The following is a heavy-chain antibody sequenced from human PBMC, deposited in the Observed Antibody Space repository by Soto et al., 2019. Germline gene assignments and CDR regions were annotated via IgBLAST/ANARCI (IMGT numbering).Heavy chain of an antibody. D-gene: IGHD2-21*02. J-gene: IGHJ4*02. CDR1: GYTFTNFG. Sequence: QVQLVQSGAEVKRPGASVKVSCTASGYTFTNFGVTWVRQAPGQGLEWMSWISPETGKTYCARKLPGRVTMTTETSTYTAYMKLWSLRSDDTAVYYCVRDLRDYGGDVGYFDYWGQGTQVIVSS. V-gene: IGHV1-18*01. CDR2: ISPETGKT. CDR3: VRDLRDYGGDVGYFDY.